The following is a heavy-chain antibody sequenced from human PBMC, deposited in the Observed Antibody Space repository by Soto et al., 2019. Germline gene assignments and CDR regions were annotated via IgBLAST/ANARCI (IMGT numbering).Heavy chain of an antibody. CDR2: IYPGDSDT. CDR3: ARLVGSIAELGGYYGMDV. CDR1: GYSFTSYW. Sequence: GESLKISCKGSGYSFTSYWIGWVRQMPGKGLEWMGIIYPGDSDTRYSPSFQGQVTISADKSISTAYLQWSSLKASDTAMYYCARLVGSIAELGGYYGMDVWGQGTTVTVSS. D-gene: IGHD6-6*01. V-gene: IGHV5-51*01. J-gene: IGHJ6*02.